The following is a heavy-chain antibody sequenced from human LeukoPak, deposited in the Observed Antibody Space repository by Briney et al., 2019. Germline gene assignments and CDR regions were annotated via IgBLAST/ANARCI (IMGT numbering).Heavy chain of an antibody. J-gene: IGHJ2*01. V-gene: IGHV4-34*01. CDR3: ARDGQVGATPPGYFDL. Sequence: SETLSLNCAVFGGSFSGYFWSWIRQHPGKGLECMGDTNHSGSTNYSPSLRTRVTISVDTSKNQFSLKLSSVTAADTAVYYCARDGQVGATPPGYFDLWGRGTLVTVSS. CDR1: GGSFSGYF. CDR2: TNHSGST. D-gene: IGHD1-26*01.